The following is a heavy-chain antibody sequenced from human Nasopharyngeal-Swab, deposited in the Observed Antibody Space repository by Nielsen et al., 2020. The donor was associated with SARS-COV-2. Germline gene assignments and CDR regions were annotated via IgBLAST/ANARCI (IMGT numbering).Heavy chain of an antibody. V-gene: IGHV1-69*04. D-gene: IGHD1-26*01. CDR2: IIPILGIA. Sequence: SVKVSCKASGGTFSSYAISWVRQAPGQGLEWMGRIIPILGIANYAQKFQGRVTITADKSTSTAYMELSSLRSEDTAVYYCASWAVPYSGSYRPTDAFDIWGQGTMVTVSS. CDR3: ASWAVPYSGSYRPTDAFDI. J-gene: IGHJ3*02. CDR1: GGTFSSYA.